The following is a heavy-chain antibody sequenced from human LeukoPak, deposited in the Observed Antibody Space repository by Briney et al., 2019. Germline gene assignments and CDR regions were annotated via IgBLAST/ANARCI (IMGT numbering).Heavy chain of an antibody. CDR2: IYYNGST. CDR1: GGSISSYL. V-gene: IGHV4-59*08. Sequence: SSETLSLTCTVSGGSISSYLWSWIRQPPGKGLEWIGYIYYNGSTRYNPSLKSRITMSVDTSKNQFSLKLSSVTAADTAVYYCASETSADALDIWGQGTMVTVSS. J-gene: IGHJ3*02. CDR3: ASETSADALDI.